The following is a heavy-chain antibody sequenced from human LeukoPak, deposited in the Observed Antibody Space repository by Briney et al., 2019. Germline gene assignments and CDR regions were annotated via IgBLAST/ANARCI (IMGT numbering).Heavy chain of an antibody. CDR1: GGSFSGYY. CDR2: INHSGST. CDR3: ARVRGAYILEHNYFDY. J-gene: IGHJ4*02. V-gene: IGHV4-34*01. D-gene: IGHD3-10*01. Sequence: SETLSLTCAVNGGSFSGYYWSWIRQPPGKGLEWIGEINHSGSTNYNPSLKSRVTISVDTSKNQFSLKLSSVTAADTAVYYCARVRGAYILEHNYFDYWGQGTLVTVSS.